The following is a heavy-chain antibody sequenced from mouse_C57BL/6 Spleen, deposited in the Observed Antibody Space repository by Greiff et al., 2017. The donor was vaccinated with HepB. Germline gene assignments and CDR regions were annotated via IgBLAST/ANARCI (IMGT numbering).Heavy chain of an antibody. J-gene: IGHJ2*01. CDR3: ARRDYGNDEGYFDY. CDR2: ISSGSSTI. D-gene: IGHD2-2*01. Sequence: EVQLVESGGGLVKPGGSLKLSCAASGFTFSDYGMHWVRQAPEKGLEWVAYISSGSSTIYYADTVKGRFTISRDNAKNTLFLQMTSLRSEDTAMYYCARRDYGNDEGYFDYWGQGTTLTVSS. V-gene: IGHV5-17*01. CDR1: GFTFSDYG.